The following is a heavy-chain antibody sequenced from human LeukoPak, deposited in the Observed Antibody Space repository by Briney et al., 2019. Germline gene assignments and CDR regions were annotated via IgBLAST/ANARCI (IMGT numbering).Heavy chain of an antibody. J-gene: IGHJ6*02. D-gene: IGHD3-3*01. V-gene: IGHV3-30*04. CDR2: ISYDGSNK. Sequence: GRSLRLSCAASGFTFSSYAMHWVRQAPGKGLEWVAVISYDGSNKYYADSVKGRFTISRDNSKNTLYLQMNSLRAEDTAVYYCARAHGETLYYYYGMDVWGQGTTVTVSS. CDR1: GFTFSSYA. CDR3: ARAHGETLYYYYGMDV.